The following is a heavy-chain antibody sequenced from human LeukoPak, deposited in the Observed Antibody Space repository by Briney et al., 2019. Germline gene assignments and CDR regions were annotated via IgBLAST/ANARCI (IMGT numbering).Heavy chain of an antibody. V-gene: IGHV1-2*02. J-gene: IGHJ5*02. CDR1: GYTFSGYY. D-gene: IGHD6-19*01. CDR2: INPNNGGT. CDR3: ARDRAESQWLVRYWFDP. Sequence: ASVKVSCKTSGYTFSGYYLHWVRQAPGQGLEWMGWINPNNGGTNYTQRFQGRVTMTRDTSISTAYMELRSLRSDDTAVYYCARDRAESQWLVRYWFDPWGQGTPVTVSS.